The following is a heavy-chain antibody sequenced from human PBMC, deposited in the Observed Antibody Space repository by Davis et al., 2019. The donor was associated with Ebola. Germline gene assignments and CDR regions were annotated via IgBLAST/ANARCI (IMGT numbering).Heavy chain of an antibody. CDR1: GGTFISFA. CDR2: NIPIFGTP. D-gene: IGHD6-13*01. Sequence: AASVKVSCKASGGTFISFAINCVRQDPRQGLEWMGGNIPIFGTPNYVQKFQGRVTITTDTSTSTAYMELSGLRSEDTAVYYLTRGSIRAAGNWFDPWGQGTLVTVSS. J-gene: IGHJ5*02. V-gene: IGHV1-69*05. CDR3: TRGSIRAAGNWFDP.